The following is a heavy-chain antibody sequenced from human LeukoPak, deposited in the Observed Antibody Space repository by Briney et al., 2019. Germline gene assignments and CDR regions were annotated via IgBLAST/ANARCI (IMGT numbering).Heavy chain of an antibody. D-gene: IGHD2-2*01. CDR2: IRSIGNTI. CDR3: ARGDCTSPSCDGFGHLRYYDAMYV. CDR1: GFSFSNHE. V-gene: IGHV3-48*03. Sequence: GRCLTLSCLPSGFSFSNHEINWVRQDPRGSGEWISYIRSIGNTIYYVDSVRSRFTITRDNAEKTLYLQVNSVRGEDTAVYYSARGDCTSPSCDGFGHLRYYDAMYVWGKGTTVIVSS. J-gene: IGHJ6*04.